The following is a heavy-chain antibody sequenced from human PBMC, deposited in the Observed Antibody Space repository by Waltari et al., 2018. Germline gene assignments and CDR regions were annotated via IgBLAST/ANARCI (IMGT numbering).Heavy chain of an antibody. Sequence: QVQLVQSGAEVKTPGSSVKVSCQASGGTFSSYAISWVRQAPGQGLEWMGGIIPIFGTANYAQKFQGRVTITTDESTSTAYMELSSLRSEDTAVYYCARTKNNYYYYYGMDVWGQGTTVTVSS. V-gene: IGHV1-69*05. CDR1: GGTFSSYA. CDR3: ARTKNNYYYYYGMDV. CDR2: IIPIFGTA. J-gene: IGHJ6*02.